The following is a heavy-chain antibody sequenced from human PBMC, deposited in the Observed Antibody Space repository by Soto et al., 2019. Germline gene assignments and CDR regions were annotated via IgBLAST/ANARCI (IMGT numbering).Heavy chain of an antibody. V-gene: IGHV3-7*04. CDR3: ARSYGKKPPPDY. CDR1: DFTFSSYW. J-gene: IGHJ4*02. D-gene: IGHD2-8*01. CDR2: INQDGSEK. Sequence: EVQLVESGGDLVQPGGSLRLSCAASDFTFSSYWMSWVGQAPGKGLQWVANINQDGSEKYYVDSVRGRFTISRDNAKNSLYLQMNSLRAEDTAIYYCARSYGKKPPPDYWGQGTLVTVSS.